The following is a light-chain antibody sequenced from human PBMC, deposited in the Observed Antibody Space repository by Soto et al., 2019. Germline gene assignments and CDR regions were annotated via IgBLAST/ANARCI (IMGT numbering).Light chain of an antibody. CDR1: QNINNY. CDR2: DAS. V-gene: IGKV1-33*01. J-gene: IGKJ5*01. Sequence: IQMTQYPSSLSSSAGDRVTITCQASQNINNYLNWYQQKPGRAPKLLIYDASNLEAGVPSRFRGSGSGTDFTFTISRLQPEDIATYYCQQYENLPTFGQGTRLEI. CDR3: QQYENLPT.